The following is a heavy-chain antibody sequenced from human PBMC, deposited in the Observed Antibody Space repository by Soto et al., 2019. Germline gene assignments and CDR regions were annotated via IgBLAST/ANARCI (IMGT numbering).Heavy chain of an antibody. V-gene: IGHV2-5*01. CDR2: IYWNDDK. CDR3: AHSFSSSWYPYYFDY. J-gene: IGHJ4*02. D-gene: IGHD6-13*01. Sequence: GSGPTLVNPTQTLTLTCTFSGFSLSTTGLGVGWIRQPPGKALEWLALIYWNDDKRYSPSLKTRLTITKDTSKNQVVLTMTNMDPVDTASYYCAHSFSSSWYPYYFDYWGQGTLVTVSS. CDR1: GFSLSTTGLG.